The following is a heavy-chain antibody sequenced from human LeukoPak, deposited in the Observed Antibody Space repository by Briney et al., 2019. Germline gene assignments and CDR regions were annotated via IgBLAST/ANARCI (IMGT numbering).Heavy chain of an antibody. CDR1: GGSFSGYY. V-gene: IGHV4-34*01. Sequence: SETLSLTCAVYGGSFSGYYWSWIRQPPGKGLEWIGEINHSGSTNYNPSLKSRVTISVDTSKNQFSLKLSSVTAADTAVYYCARIGYSSGWSKRSWGQGTLVTVSS. CDR2: INHSGST. J-gene: IGHJ5*02. CDR3: ARIGYSSGWSKRS. D-gene: IGHD6-19*01.